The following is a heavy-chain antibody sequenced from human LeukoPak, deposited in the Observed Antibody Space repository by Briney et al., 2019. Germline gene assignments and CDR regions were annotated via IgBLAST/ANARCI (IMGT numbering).Heavy chain of an antibody. D-gene: IGHD2-15*01. CDR2: IQYDGSNK. CDR3: VNRYCSGGNRHRDY. CDR1: GFTFSNYG. J-gene: IGHJ4*02. V-gene: IGHV3-30*02. Sequence: PGGSLRLSCAASGFTFSNYGMHWVRQAPGKGLEWVAFIQYDGSNKYYADSVKGRFTISRDNSKNTLYLQMNSLRAADTALYSCVNRYCSGGNRHRDYWGQGTLVTVSS.